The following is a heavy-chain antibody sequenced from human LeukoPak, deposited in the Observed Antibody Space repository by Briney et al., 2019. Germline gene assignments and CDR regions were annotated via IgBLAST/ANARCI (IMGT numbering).Heavy chain of an antibody. V-gene: IGHV4-31*03. J-gene: IGHJ4*02. CDR3: ARAQQIQLWLGFDY. CDR1: GGSISSGGYY. CDR2: IYYSGST. Sequence: SETLSLTCTVSGGSISSGGYYWSWIRQHPGKGLEWIGYIYYSGSTYYNPSLKSRVTISVDTSKNQFSLKLSSVTAADTAVYYCARAQQIQLWLGFDYWGQGTLVTVSS. D-gene: IGHD5-18*01.